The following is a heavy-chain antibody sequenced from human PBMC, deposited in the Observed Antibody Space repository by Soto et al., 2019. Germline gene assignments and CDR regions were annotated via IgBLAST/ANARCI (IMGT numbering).Heavy chain of an antibody. CDR3: ARDNYGYYFDY. CDR1: GGTFSSYA. Sequence: SVKVSCKTSGGTFSSYAISWVRQAPGQGLEWMGGIVPIVDTATYAQKFQGRVTITADESKNQFSLQLNSVTPEDTAVYYCARDNYGYYFDYWGQGTLVTVSS. CDR2: IVPIVDTA. D-gene: IGHD3-10*01. J-gene: IGHJ4*02. V-gene: IGHV1-69*13.